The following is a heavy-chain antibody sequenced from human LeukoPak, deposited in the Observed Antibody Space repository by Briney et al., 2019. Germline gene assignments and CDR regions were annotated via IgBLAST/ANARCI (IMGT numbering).Heavy chain of an antibody. V-gene: IGHV3-23*01. CDR3: AKATAKYSNYYYYYYMDV. Sequence: GGSLRLSCAASGFTFSSYAMSWVRQAPGKGLEWVSAISGSGGSTYYADSVKGRFTISRDNSKNTLYLQMNSLRAEDTAVYYCAKATAKYSNYYYYYYMDVWGKGTTVTVSS. D-gene: IGHD4-11*01. CDR2: ISGSGGST. CDR1: GFTFSSYA. J-gene: IGHJ6*03.